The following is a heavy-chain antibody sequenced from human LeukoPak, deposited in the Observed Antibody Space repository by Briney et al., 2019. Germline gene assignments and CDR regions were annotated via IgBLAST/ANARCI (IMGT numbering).Heavy chain of an antibody. D-gene: IGHD1-1*01. CDR2: ISYEGSIK. J-gene: IGHJ6*02. CDR3: AKYLEPTAVLMDV. Sequence: GRSLRLSCSASGFTFISYGMHWVRQAPGKGLEWVALISYEGSIKYYADSVKGRFTISRDNSKSTLYLQMNSLRAEDTAVYHCAKYLEPTAVLMDVWGQGATVTVSS. CDR1: GFTFISYG. V-gene: IGHV3-30*18.